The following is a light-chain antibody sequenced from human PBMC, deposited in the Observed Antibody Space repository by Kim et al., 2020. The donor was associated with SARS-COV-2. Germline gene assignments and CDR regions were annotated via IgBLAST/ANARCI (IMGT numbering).Light chain of an antibody. CDR3: QSRDSGGNVV. CDR1: SLRSYY. CDR2: GRN. J-gene: IGLJ2*01. V-gene: IGLV3-19*01. Sequence: SSELTQDPAVSVALGQTVRITCQGNSLRSYYATWYQQKPRQAPLLVIFGRNNRPSGIPDRFSGSTSGNTASFTISGAQAEDEADFYCQSRDSGGNVVFGGGTQLTVL.